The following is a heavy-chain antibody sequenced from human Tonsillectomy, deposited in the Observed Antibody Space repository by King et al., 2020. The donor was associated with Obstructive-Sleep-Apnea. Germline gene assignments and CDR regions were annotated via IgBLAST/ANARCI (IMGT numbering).Heavy chain of an antibody. V-gene: IGHV3-43*01. D-gene: IGHD6-13*01. CDR3: AKDRAYLVALGTMFDY. CDR2: ISWDGGET. CDR1: GFTFDDYT. Sequence: QLVQSGGVVVQPGGSLRLSCAASGFTFDDYTMHWVRQAPGKGLEWVSLISWDGGETSFADSVKGRFTISRDNSKNSLYLQMNSLSTEDTAFYYCAKDRAYLVALGTMFDYWGQGTLVTVSS. J-gene: IGHJ4*02.